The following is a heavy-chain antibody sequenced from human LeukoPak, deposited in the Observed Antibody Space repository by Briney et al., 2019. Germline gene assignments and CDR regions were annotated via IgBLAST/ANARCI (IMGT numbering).Heavy chain of an antibody. CDR1: GGSISSYY. J-gene: IGHJ4*02. D-gene: IGHD6-19*01. CDR2: IYYSGST. Sequence: SETLSLTCTVSGGSISSYYWSWIRQPPGKGLEWIGYIYYSGSTNYNPSLKSRVTISVDTSKNQFSLKLSSVTAADTAVYYCARATRYGSGWYEDYWGQGTLVTVSS. CDR3: ARATRYGSGWYEDY. V-gene: IGHV4-59*12.